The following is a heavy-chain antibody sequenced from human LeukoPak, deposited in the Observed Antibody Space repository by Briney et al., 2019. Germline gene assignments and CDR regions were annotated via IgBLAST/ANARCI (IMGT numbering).Heavy chain of an antibody. CDR3: ARANEGYCSSTSCYRPMGDDNWFDP. CDR1: GFTFSSYW. D-gene: IGHD2-2*02. J-gene: IGHJ5*02. Sequence: PGGSLRLSCAASGFTFSSYWMSWVRQAPGKGLEWVANIKQDGSEKYYVDSVKGRFTISRDNAKNSLYLQMNSLRAEDTAVYYCARANEGYCSSTSCYRPMGDDNWFDPWGQGTLVTVSS. V-gene: IGHV3-7*01. CDR2: IKQDGSEK.